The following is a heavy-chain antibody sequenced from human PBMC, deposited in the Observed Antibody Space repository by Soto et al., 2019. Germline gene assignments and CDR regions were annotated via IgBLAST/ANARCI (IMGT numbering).Heavy chain of an antibody. CDR3: ARDGSGSPGSTDY. J-gene: IGHJ4*02. CDR2: IYHTGST. D-gene: IGHD1-26*01. Sequence: QVQLQESGPGLVKPSGTLSLTCAVSGGSISSSDWWSWVRQPPGKGLEWIGEIYHTGSTNYNPSLKSRVTISIDKSKTQSSLKLSSVTAADTAVYYCARDGSGSPGSTDYWGQGTLVTVSS. V-gene: IGHV4-4*02. CDR1: GGSISSSDW.